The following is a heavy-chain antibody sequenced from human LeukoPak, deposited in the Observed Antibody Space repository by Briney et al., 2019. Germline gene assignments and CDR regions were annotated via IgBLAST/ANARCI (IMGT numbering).Heavy chain of an antibody. CDR2: LQSSSRSL. V-gene: IGHV3-48*01. J-gene: IGHJ4*02. CDR3: ARDSPGWGGFDF. CDR1: GFPFSSYN. Sequence: GGSLRLSCAASGFPFSSYNMNWVRQAPGKGLEWVSWLQSSSRSLFYADSVKGRFTVSRDDAKNSLYLQLNSLRAEDTAVYYCARDSPGWGGFDFWGQGTLVTVSS. D-gene: IGHD3-10*01.